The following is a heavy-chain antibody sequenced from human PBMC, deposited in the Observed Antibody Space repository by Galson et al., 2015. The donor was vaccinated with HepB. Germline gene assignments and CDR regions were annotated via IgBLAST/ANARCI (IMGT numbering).Heavy chain of an antibody. CDR1: GFTFSSYT. Sequence: SLRPSCAASGFTFSSYTLNWVRQAPGKGLEWVSSISSSSDYIYYADSLKGRFTISRDNAKNSLYLQMNSLRAEDTAVYYCARDLTGGPTGGDAFDIWGQGTMVTVSS. J-gene: IGHJ3*02. V-gene: IGHV3-21*01. CDR3: ARDLTGGPTGGDAFDI. CDR2: ISSSSDYI. D-gene: IGHD2-15*01.